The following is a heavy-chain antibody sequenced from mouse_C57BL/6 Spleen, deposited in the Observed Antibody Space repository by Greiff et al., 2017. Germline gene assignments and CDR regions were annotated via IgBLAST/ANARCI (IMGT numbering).Heavy chain of an antibody. CDR1: GYTFTDYN. D-gene: IGHD4-1*02. CDR3: ARMANWDGDFDY. J-gene: IGHJ2*01. CDR2: INPNNGGT. V-gene: IGHV1-22*01. Sequence: EVQLQQSGPELVKPGASVKMSCKASGYTFTDYNMHWVKQSHGKSLEWIGYINPNNGGTSYNQKFKGKATLTVNKSSSTAYMELRSLTSEDSAVYYCARMANWDGDFDYWGQGTTLTVSS.